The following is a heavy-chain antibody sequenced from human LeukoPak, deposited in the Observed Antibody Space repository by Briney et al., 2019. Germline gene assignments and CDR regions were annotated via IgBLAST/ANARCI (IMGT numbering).Heavy chain of an antibody. CDR1: GGSISSYY. J-gene: IGHJ4*02. CDR2: IYTSGST. CDR3: AREGGYDFWSGSLSAVDY. V-gene: IGHV4-4*07. D-gene: IGHD3-3*01. Sequence: SETLSLTCTVSGGSISSYYWSWIRQPAGKGLEWIGRIYTSGSTNYNPSLKSRVTMSVDTSKNQFSLKLSSVTAADTAVYYCAREGGYDFWSGSLSAVDYWGQGTLVTVSS.